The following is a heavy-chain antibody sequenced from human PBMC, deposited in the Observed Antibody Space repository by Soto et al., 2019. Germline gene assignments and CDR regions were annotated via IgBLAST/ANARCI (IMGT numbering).Heavy chain of an antibody. CDR1: GDTFKNSV. Sequence: QVQLVQSGVEVKQPGSSVRVSCKASGDTFKNSVISWVRQAPGQGLEWMGGTIPLFGTTDYAQKFQGRLTITTDESTTTAYMEVSRLTSEDTAVYYCVAELDFGKLAGVWGQGTTVIVSS. J-gene: IGHJ6*02. CDR2: TIPLFGTT. V-gene: IGHV1-69*01. CDR3: VAELDFGKLAGV. D-gene: IGHD1-1*01.